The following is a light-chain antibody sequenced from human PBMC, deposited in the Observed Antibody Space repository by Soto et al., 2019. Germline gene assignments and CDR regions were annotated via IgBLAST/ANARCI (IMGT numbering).Light chain of an antibody. CDR3: QQYGSSPRT. V-gene: IGKV3-20*01. CDR1: QSVTDNY. CDR2: GAS. J-gene: IGKJ1*01. Sequence: EIVLTQSPATLSLSPGERSTLSCRASQSVTDNYLAWYQQKPGQAPRLVISGASSRTSGIPDRFSASGSGTDFTLTISRLEPEDFAVYYCQQYGSSPRTFGQGTTVDIK.